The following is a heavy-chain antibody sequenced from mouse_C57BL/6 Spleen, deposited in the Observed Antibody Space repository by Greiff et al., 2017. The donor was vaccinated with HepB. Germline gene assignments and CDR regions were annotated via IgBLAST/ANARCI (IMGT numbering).Heavy chain of an antibody. J-gene: IGHJ3*01. D-gene: IGHD2-1*01. V-gene: IGHV1-76*01. CDR1: GYTFTDYY. Sequence: QVQLQQSGAELVRPGASVKLSCKASGYTFTDYYINWVKQRPGQGLEWIARIYPGSGNTYYNEKFKGKATLTAEKSSSTAYMQLSSLTSEDSAVYFCARSSRGHGNPFAYWGQGTLVTVSA. CDR3: ARSSRGHGNPFAY. CDR2: IYPGSGNT.